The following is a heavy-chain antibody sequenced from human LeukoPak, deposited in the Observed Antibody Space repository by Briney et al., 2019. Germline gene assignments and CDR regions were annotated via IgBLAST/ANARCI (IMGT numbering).Heavy chain of an antibody. CDR1: GFTFSSYA. CDR2: ISGSGGST. Sequence: GGSLRLSCAASGFTFSSYAMSWVRQAPGKGLEWVSAISGSGGSTYYVDSVKGRFTISRDNSKNTLYLQMNSLRAEDTAVYYCAKDRYCSSTSCLNWFDPWGQGTLVTVSS. D-gene: IGHD2-2*01. CDR3: AKDRYCSSTSCLNWFDP. V-gene: IGHV3-23*01. J-gene: IGHJ5*02.